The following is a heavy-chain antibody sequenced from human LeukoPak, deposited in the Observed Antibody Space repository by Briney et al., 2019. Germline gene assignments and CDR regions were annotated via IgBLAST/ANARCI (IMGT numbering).Heavy chain of an antibody. V-gene: IGHV4-4*07. CDR2: IYTGGGT. J-gene: IGHJ4*02. CDR1: GGSISDYY. CDR3: ARSSHVAGGHYYFDY. D-gene: IGHD6-13*01. Sequence: PSETLSLTCTVSGGSISDYYWSWIRQPAGKGLEWIGRIYTGGGTNYNPSLKSRVTMSVSKNHFSLKLSSVTAADTAVYHCARSSHVAGGHYYFDYWGQGTLVTVSS.